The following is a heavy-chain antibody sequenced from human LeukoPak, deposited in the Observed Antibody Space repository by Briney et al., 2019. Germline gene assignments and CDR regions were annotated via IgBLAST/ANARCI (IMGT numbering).Heavy chain of an antibody. CDR1: GFTFSSYA. CDR3: ARPGYCSSTSCPLDY. J-gene: IGHJ4*02. Sequence: GGSLRLSCAASGFTFSSYAMHWVRQAPGKGREGVAVISYDGSNKYYADYVKGRFTISRDNSKNTLYLQMNSLRAEDTAVYYCARPGYCSSTSCPLDYWGQGTLVTVPS. D-gene: IGHD2-2*03. V-gene: IGHV3-30*04. CDR2: ISYDGSNK.